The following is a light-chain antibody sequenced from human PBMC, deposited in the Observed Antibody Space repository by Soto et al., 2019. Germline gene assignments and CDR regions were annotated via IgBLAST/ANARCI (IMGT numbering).Light chain of an antibody. CDR1: RDISNW. CDR3: QQPKSLPRT. J-gene: IGKJ4*01. CDR2: AAS. V-gene: IGKV1-12*01. Sequence: DIQMTQSPSSVSASVGDRVTITCRASRDISNWVAWYQQKPGKAPKLLIYAASTLESGVPSRFSGSGFGTDFTLTISNLQPEDFATYYCQQPKSLPRTFGGGTKVDNK.